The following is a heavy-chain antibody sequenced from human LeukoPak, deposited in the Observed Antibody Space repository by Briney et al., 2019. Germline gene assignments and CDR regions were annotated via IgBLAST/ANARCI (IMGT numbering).Heavy chain of an antibody. Sequence: SQTLSLTCTVSGGSISSGGYYWSWIRQPPGKGLEWIGYIYYSGSTYYNPSLKSRVTISVDTSKNQFSLKLSSVTAADTAVYYCAREGVTNTAMVRSYFDYWGQGTLVTVSS. CDR3: AREGVTNTAMVRSYFDY. D-gene: IGHD5-18*01. CDR2: IYYSGST. J-gene: IGHJ4*02. V-gene: IGHV4-30-4*01. CDR1: GGSISSGGYY.